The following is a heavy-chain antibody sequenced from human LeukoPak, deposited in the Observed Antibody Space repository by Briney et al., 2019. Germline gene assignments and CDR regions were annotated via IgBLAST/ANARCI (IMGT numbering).Heavy chain of an antibody. CDR1: GFTFSSYA. CDR2: ISYDGSNK. CDR3: ARDPTNIHTTGSTYDAIDI. V-gene: IGHV3-30*04. Sequence: GGSLRLSCAASGFTFSSYAMHWVRQAPGKGLEWVAVISYDGSNKYYADSVKGRFTISRDNSKNTLFLQMNSLRAEDTAVYYCARDPTNIHTTGSTYDAIDIWGQGTMVTVSS. J-gene: IGHJ3*02. D-gene: IGHD1-1*01.